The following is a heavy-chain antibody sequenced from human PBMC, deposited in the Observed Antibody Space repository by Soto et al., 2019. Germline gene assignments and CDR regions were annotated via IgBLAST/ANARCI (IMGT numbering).Heavy chain of an antibody. CDR3: ARGAISRVRGVIPFDVMDV. D-gene: IGHD3-10*01. CDR1: GFSFSDYS. V-gene: IGHV3-48*02. Sequence: EVQLVESGGTLVQPGGSLRLSCVVSGFSFSDYSMNWVRQAPGKGLEWISYISGSSATTYYGDSVKGRFTISRDNAKNSLYLQMNSLRDDDTGVYFCARGAISRVRGVIPFDVMDVW. CDR2: ISGSSATT. J-gene: IGHJ6*01.